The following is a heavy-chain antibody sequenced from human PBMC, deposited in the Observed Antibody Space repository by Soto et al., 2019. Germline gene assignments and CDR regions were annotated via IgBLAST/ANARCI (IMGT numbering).Heavy chain of an antibody. D-gene: IGHD3-22*01. J-gene: IGHJ4*02. CDR1: GFIFRSYG. V-gene: IGHV3-33*01. Sequence: QVQLVESGGGVAQPGRSLILSCAASGFIFRSYGMHWVRQAPGKGLEWVAVIWYDGNNRYYADSVKGRFTIYRDNSKNTLYLQMNSLSAEDTAGYHCKRDKARSRCSAYYTATNWGQGPRVTVYS. CDR3: KRDKARSRCSAYYTATN. CDR2: IWYDGNNR.